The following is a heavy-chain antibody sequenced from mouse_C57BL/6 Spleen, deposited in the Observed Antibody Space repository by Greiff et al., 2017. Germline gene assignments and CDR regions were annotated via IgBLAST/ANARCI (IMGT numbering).Heavy chain of an antibody. CDR1: GYTFTSYW. J-gene: IGHJ2*01. CDR3: ARSTDSDY. V-gene: IGHV1-52*01. CDR2: IDPSDSAT. Sequence: VQLQQPGAELVRPGSSVKLSCKASGYTFTSYWMHWVKQRPIQGLEWIGNIDPSDSATPYNQQFKDKATLTVDKSSSTAYMQLSSLTSEDSAVYYCARSTDSDYWGQGTTLTVSS.